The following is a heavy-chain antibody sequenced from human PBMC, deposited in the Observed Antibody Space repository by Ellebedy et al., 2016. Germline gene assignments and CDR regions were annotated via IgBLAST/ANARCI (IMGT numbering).Heavy chain of an antibody. V-gene: IGHV3-21*01. Sequence: GESLKISCAASGFTFSSYSMNWVRQAPGKGLEWVSSISSSSSYIYYADSVKGRFTISRDNAKNSLYLQMNSLRAEDTAVYYCARVPPYSGMDVWGQGTTVTVSS. CDR3: ARVPPYSGMDV. J-gene: IGHJ6*02. D-gene: IGHD1-26*01. CDR2: ISSSSSYI. CDR1: GFTFSSYS.